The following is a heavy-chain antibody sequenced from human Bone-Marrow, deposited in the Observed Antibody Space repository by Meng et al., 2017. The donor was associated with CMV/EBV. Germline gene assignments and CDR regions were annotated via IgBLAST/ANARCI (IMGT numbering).Heavy chain of an antibody. CDR2: IYWNDDK. V-gene: IGHV2-5*01. CDR3: AHAPRGYCSSTSCYTMVRWFVP. J-gene: IGHJ5*02. D-gene: IGHD2-2*01. CDR1: GFSLSTSGVG. Sequence: SGPTLVKPTQTLTLTCTFSGFSLSTSGVGVGWIRQPPGKALEWLALIYWNDDKRYSPSLKSRLTITKDTSKNQVVLTMTNMDPVDTATYYCAHAPRGYCSSTSCYTMVRWFVPWGQGTLVTVSS.